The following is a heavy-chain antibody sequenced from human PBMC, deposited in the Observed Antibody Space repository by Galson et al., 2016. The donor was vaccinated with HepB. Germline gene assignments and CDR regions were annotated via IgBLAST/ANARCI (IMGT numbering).Heavy chain of an antibody. Sequence: SLRLSCAASGFTFSNAWMSWVRQAPGKGLEWVGRIKSKTDGGTTDYAATVKGRFSISRVESKNTLLLQMNSQQREDIAVYYCRYGMDVWGQGTTVTVSS. J-gene: IGHJ6*02. CDR1: GFTFSNAW. CDR3: RYGMDV. V-gene: IGHV3-15*01. CDR2: IKSKTDGGTT.